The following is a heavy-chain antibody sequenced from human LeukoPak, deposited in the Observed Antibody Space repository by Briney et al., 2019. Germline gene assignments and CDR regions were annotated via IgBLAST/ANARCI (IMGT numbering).Heavy chain of an antibody. CDR2: IYHSGST. CDR1: GGSISSSNW. J-gene: IGHJ4*02. D-gene: IGHD3-16*01. Sequence: PSETLSLTCAVSGGSISSSNWWSWVRQPPGKGLEWIGEIYHSGSTNYNPSLKSRVTISVDKSKNQFSLKLSSVTAADTAVYYCARADLGGLGPLFDCWGQGTLVTVSS. CDR3: ARADLGGLGPLFDC. V-gene: IGHV4-4*02.